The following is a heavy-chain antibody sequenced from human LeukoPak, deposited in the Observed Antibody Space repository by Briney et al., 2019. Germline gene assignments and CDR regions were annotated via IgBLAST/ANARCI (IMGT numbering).Heavy chain of an antibody. V-gene: IGHV3-48*04. CDR2: ISSSSSTI. J-gene: IGHJ4*02. Sequence: GGSLRLSCAASGFTFGSYSMNWVRQAPGKGLEWVSYISSSSSTIYYADSVKGRFTISRDNAKNSLYLQMNSLRAEDTAVYYCAREIGLAYPYFDYWGQGTLVTVSS. CDR3: AREIGLAYPYFDY. CDR1: GFTFGSYS. D-gene: IGHD2-2*01.